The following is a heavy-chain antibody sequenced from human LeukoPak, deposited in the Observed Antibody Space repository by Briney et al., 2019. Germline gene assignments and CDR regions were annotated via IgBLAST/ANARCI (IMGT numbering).Heavy chain of an antibody. CDR2: ISGSGGST. Sequence: GGSLRLSCAASGFTFSSYAMSWVRQAPGKGLEWVSAISGSGGSTYYADSVKGRFTISRDNSKNTLYLQMNSLRAEDTAVYYCAKDEGFGELFFYYFDYWGQGTLVTVSS. CDR3: AKDEGFGELFFYYFDY. V-gene: IGHV3-23*01. J-gene: IGHJ4*02. CDR1: GFTFSSYA. D-gene: IGHD3-10*01.